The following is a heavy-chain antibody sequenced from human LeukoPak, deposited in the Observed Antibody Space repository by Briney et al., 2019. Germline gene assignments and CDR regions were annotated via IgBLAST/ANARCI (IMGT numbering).Heavy chain of an antibody. V-gene: IGHV4-30-2*01. CDR3: ARGDHLYNYYYYYMDV. Sequence: SQTLSLTCTVSGGSISSGGYYWSWIRQPPGKGLEWIGYIYHSGSTYYNPSLKSRVTISVDRSKNQFSLKLSSVTAADTAVYYCARGDHLYNYYYYYMDVWGKGTTVTVSS. J-gene: IGHJ6*03. CDR1: GGSISSGGYY. CDR2: IYHSGST. D-gene: IGHD1-14*01.